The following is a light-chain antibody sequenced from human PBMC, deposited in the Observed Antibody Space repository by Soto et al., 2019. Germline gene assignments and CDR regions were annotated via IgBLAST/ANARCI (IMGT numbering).Light chain of an antibody. J-gene: IGLJ1*01. CDR1: SRDIGGYNS. CDR3: SSFTDGNNLV. V-gene: IGLV2-8*01. CDR2: DVT. Sequence: QPGQTQSPSASGSPRDSVTISCTGTSRDIGGYNSVSWYQQHPGKARKVMIYDVTKRPSGVPDRFSGSKSGNTASLTVSALQAEDEAHYYCSSFTDGNNLVFGTGTKVTVL.